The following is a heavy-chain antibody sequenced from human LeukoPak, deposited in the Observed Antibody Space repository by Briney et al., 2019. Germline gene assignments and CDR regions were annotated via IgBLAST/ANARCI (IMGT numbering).Heavy chain of an antibody. D-gene: IGHD4-11*01. J-gene: IGHJ2*01. CDR3: ARAPTHTRRWYFDL. CDR1: GGTFSSYA. CDR2: IIPIFGTA. Sequence: SVKVSCKSSGGTFSSYAINWVRQAPGQGLEWMGGIIPIFGTANYAQKFQGRVTITADESTSTAYMELSSLRSEDTAVYYCARAPTHTRRWYFDLWGRGTLVTVSS. V-gene: IGHV1-69*13.